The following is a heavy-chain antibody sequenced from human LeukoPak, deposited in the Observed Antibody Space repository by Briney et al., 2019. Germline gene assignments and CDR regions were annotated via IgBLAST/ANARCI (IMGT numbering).Heavy chain of an antibody. CDR2: ISSSSSYI. D-gene: IGHD1-26*01. V-gene: IGHV3-21*01. Sequence: GGSLRLSCAASGFTFSSYSMNWVRQAPGKGLEWVSSISSSSSYIYYADSVKGRFTISRDNAKNSLYLQMNSLRAEDTAVYYCARGRGRSGSPQSSDYWGQGTLVTVS. J-gene: IGHJ4*02. CDR1: GFTFSSYS. CDR3: ARGRGRSGSPQSSDY.